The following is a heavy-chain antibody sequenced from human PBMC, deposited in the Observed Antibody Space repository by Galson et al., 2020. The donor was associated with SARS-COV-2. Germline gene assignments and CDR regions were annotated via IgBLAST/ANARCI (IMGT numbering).Heavy chain of an antibody. V-gene: IGHV3-21*01. D-gene: IGHD3-22*01. J-gene: IGHJ4*02. CDR2: ISSSSSYI. Sequence: GGSLRLSCVASGFTFSSYSMNWVRQAPGKGLEWVSSISSSSSYIYYADSVKGRFTISRDNAKNSLYLQMNSLRAEDTAVYYCARDYYDSSGYYYGVYYFDYWGQGTLVTVSS. CDR1: GFTFSSYS. CDR3: ARDYYDSSGYYYGVYYFDY.